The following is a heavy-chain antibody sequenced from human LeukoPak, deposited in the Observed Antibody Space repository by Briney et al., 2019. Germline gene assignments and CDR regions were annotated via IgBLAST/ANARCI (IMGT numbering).Heavy chain of an antibody. D-gene: IGHD5-18*01. CDR2: ISYDRSNK. CDR1: GFTFNSYA. Sequence: GGSLRLSCAASGFTFNSYAMHWVRQASGKGLEWVATISYDRSNKYYADSVKGRFTISRDNSENTLYLQMNSLKIEDTAVYYCARDGGAWIQLWLSFDFWGQGTLVTVSS. CDR3: ARDGGAWIQLWLSFDF. V-gene: IGHV3-30-3*01. J-gene: IGHJ4*02.